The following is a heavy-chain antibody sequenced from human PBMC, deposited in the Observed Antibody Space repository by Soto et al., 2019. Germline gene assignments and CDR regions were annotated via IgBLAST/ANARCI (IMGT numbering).Heavy chain of an antibody. CDR2: ISYDGSNK. D-gene: IGHD4-17*01. CDR1: GFTFSSYG. V-gene: IGHV3-30*18. CDR3: AKGRLRGYYFDY. J-gene: IGHJ4*02. Sequence: QVQLVESGGGVVQPGRSLRLSCAASGFTFSSYGMHWVRQAPGKGLEWVAVISYDGSNKYYADSVKGRFTISRDNSKNTLYLQMNSLRAEDTAVYYCAKGRLRGYYFDYWGQGTLVTVSS.